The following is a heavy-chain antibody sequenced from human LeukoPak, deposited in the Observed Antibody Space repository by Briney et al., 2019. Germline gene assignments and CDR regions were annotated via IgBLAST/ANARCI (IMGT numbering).Heavy chain of an antibody. CDR3: ARYSNTVTTAINYYYYYGMDV. CDR2: ISRSGST. D-gene: IGHD4-11*01. V-gene: IGHV4-34*01. J-gene: IGHJ6*02. CDR1: GGPFTEYY. Sequence: SETLSLTCAVYGGPFTEYYWNWIRQPPGKGLEWLGEISRSGSTKYNPSLKSRVTISVDTSKNQFSLKLSSVTAADTAVYYCARYSNTVTTAINYYYYYGMDVWGQGTTVTVSS.